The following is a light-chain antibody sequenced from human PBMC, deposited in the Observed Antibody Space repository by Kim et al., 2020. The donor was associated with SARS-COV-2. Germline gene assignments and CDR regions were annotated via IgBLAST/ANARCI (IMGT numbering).Light chain of an antibody. Sequence: AIQLTQSPSSLSASVGDTVIITCRASQGISSALAWYQKKPGKAPKLLIYDASSLESGVPARFSGSGSGTEFTLSISSLQPEDFATYYCQKFGSFLITFGQGTRLEIK. CDR3: QKFGSFLIT. CDR1: QGISSA. CDR2: DAS. J-gene: IGKJ5*01. V-gene: IGKV1-13*02.